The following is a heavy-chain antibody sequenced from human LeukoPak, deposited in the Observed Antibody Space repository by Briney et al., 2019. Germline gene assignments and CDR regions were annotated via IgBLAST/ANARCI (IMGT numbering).Heavy chain of an antibody. J-gene: IGHJ4*02. Sequence: ASVKVSCKASGYTFSNYGITWVRQAPGQGLEWMGWISASDGKTEYAQKLQGRVTMTTDTSSDTAYMELRSLRSDDSAVYYCARDPPCWGGSCSSTDTTLDYWGQGTLVTVSS. D-gene: IGHD2-15*01. CDR1: GYTFSNYG. V-gene: IGHV1-18*01. CDR2: ISASDGKT. CDR3: ARDPPCWGGSCSSTDTTLDY.